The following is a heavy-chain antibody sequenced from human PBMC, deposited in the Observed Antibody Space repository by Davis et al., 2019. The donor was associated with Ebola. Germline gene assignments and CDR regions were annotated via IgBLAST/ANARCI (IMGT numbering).Heavy chain of an antibody. CDR1: GGTFSSYA. CDR2: IIPIFGTA. CDR3: AAAILRYFDWSRSSAFDI. Sequence: SVKVSCKASGGTFSSYAISWVRQAPGQGLEWMGGIIPIFGTANYAQKFQGRVKITADKSTSTAYMELSSLRSEDTAVYYCAAAILRYFDWSRSSAFDIWGQGTMVTVSS. D-gene: IGHD3-9*01. J-gene: IGHJ3*02. V-gene: IGHV1-69*06.